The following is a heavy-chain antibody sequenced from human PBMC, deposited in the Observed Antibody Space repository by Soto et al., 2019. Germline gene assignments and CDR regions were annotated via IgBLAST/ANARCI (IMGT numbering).Heavy chain of an antibody. CDR2: IYHSGGT. D-gene: IGHD4-17*01. V-gene: IGHV4-30-2*01. CDR3: ARAHYGDYGFGMDV. Sequence: QLQLQESGSGLVKPSQTLSLTCAVSGGSISSGGYSWSWIRQPPGKGLEWIGYIYHSGGTYCNPSLKSRGTISVDRSKNQFSLKLSSVTAADTAVYYCARAHYGDYGFGMDVWGQGTTVTVSS. J-gene: IGHJ6*02. CDR1: GGSISSGGYS.